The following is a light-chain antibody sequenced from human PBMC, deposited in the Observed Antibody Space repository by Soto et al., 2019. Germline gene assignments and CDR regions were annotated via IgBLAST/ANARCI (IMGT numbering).Light chain of an antibody. Sequence: ETVMTQSPATLSVSPGERATLSCRASQRVSTNLAWYQQKPGQAPRLLIFDASNRATGIPSRFSGSGSGTYFTLTISSLEPEDFAVYYCQQRSNSPPWTFGPGTRVDL. CDR3: QQRSNSPPWT. CDR2: DAS. V-gene: IGKV3-11*01. J-gene: IGKJ3*01. CDR1: QRVSTN.